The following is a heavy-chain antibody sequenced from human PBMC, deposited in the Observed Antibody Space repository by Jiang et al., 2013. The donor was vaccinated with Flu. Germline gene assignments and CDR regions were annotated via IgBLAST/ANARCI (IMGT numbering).Heavy chain of an antibody. D-gene: IGHD6-13*01. CDR3: ARHNGASAHQRSLPGNNWFDP. V-gene: IGHV5-10-1*01. CDR1: GYSFTSYW. J-gene: IGHJ5*02. CDR2: IDPSDSYS. Sequence: GESLRISCKGSGYSFTSYWISWGRQMPGKGLEWMGRIDPSDSYSDYSPSFQGHVNISVDRSINTAYLQWSSLKASDTAIYYCARHNGASAHQRSLPGNNWFDPWGQGTLVTVSS.